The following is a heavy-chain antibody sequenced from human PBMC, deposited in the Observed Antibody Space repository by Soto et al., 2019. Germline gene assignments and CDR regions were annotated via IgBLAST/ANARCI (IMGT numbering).Heavy chain of an antibody. CDR2: IYHSVST. CDR3: ARGPPLGY. CDR1: GGSISSGGYS. V-gene: IGHV4-30-2*01. J-gene: IGHJ4*02. Sequence: PSETLSLTCAVSGGSISSGGYSWSWIRQPPGKGLEWIGYIYHSVSTYYNPSLKSRVTISVDRSKNQFSLKLSSVTAADTAVYYCARGPPLGYWGQGTLVTVSS.